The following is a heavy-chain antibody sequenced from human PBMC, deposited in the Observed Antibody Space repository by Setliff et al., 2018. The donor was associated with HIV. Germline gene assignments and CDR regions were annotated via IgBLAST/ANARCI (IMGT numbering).Heavy chain of an antibody. Sequence: SVKVSCKASGYTFTGYYMHWVRQAPGQGLEWMGGIIPMFNIANYAQKFQGRATITADISTTTASMELRSLRSEDTAVYYCAGGWSENTVMVQVEYFRHWGQGTLVTVSS. CDR3: AGGWSENTVMVQVEYFRH. CDR2: IIPMFNIA. V-gene: IGHV1-69*10. CDR1: GYTFTGYY. D-gene: IGHD5-18*01. J-gene: IGHJ1*01.